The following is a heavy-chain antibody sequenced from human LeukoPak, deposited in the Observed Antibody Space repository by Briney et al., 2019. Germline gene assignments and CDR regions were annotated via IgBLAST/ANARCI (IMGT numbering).Heavy chain of an antibody. V-gene: IGHV1-8*01. CDR3: ARVSKSPSLLWFEELFFWFDP. CDR2: MNPNSGNT. J-gene: IGHJ5*02. CDR1: GYTFTSYD. D-gene: IGHD3-10*01. Sequence: ASVKVSCKASGYTFTSYDINWVRQATGQGLEWMGWMNPNSGNTGYAQKFQGRVTMTRNTSISTAYMELSSLRSEDTAVYYCARVSKSPSLLWFEELFFWFDPWGQGTLVAVSS.